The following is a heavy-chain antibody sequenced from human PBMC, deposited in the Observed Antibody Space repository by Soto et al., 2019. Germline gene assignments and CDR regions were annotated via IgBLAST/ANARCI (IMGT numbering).Heavy chain of an antibody. Sequence: GGSLRLSCAASGFSFSTFAMTWVRQAPGKGLEWVSTISGNAVATYYADSAKGRFSVSRDNSKNTVYLQMNSLRADDTAVYYCARRFTRSSVWYYCDYWRKESLVTVSS. J-gene: IGHJ4*02. CDR1: GFSFSTFA. CDR2: ISGNAVAT. CDR3: ARRFTRSSVWYYCDY. D-gene: IGHD6-19*01. V-gene: IGHV3-23*01.